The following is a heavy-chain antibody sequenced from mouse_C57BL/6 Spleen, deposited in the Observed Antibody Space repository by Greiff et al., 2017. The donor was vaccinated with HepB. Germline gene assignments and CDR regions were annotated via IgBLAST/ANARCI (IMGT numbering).Heavy chain of an antibody. D-gene: IGHD2-1*01. CDR2: INPSNGRT. Sequence: QVQLQQPGAELVNPWASVNLSCKASGYTLTSYWMHWVKQRPGQGLEWIGEINPSNGRTNYNEKFKSKATLTVDKSSSTAYMQLSSPTSEDSAVYYCARLLINFDDWGQGTTLTVSS. J-gene: IGHJ2*01. CDR1: GYTLTSYW. CDR3: ARLLINFDD. V-gene: IGHV1S81*02.